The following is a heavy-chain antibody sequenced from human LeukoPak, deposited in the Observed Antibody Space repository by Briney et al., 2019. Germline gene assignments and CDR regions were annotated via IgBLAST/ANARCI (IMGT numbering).Heavy chain of an antibody. V-gene: IGHV4-59*01. CDR2: IYYSGST. CDR3: ARADDSSGFDY. Sequence: PSETLSLTCTVSGGSISSYYWSWIRQPPGKGLEWIGYIYYSGSTNCNPSLKSRVTISVDTSKNQFSLKLSSVTAADTAVYYCARADDSSGFDYWGQGTLVTVSS. CDR1: GGSISSYY. D-gene: IGHD3-22*01. J-gene: IGHJ4*02.